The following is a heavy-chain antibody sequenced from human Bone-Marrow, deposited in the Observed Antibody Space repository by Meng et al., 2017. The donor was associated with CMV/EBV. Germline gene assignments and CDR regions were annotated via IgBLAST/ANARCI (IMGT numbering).Heavy chain of an antibody. V-gene: IGHV1-18*01. CDR3: ARDLTGPYGGGDGYSDRFDP. CDR2: ISGNNGNT. D-gene: IGHD2-21*02. Sequence: ASVKVSCKASGYTFTTYGISWVRQAPGQGLEWMGWISGNNGNTHYGQKLQGRVSMTTDTSTSTAYMEMRSLRSEDTAVYYGARDLTGPYGGGDGYSDRFDPWGQGTLVTVSS. J-gene: IGHJ5*02. CDR1: GYTFTTYG.